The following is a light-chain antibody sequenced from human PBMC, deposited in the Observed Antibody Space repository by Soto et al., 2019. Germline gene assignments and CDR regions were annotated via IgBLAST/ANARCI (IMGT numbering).Light chain of an antibody. CDR3: QQYHTSSIT. CDR2: DAS. CDR1: QTISSW. J-gene: IGKJ5*01. Sequence: DIQMTQSPSTLSASVGDRVTITCRASQTISSWLAWYQQKPGKAPNLLIYDASTLERGVQSRFSGTGSGTEFTLTIDRLQPDDFATYYCQQYHTSSITFGQGTRLEIK. V-gene: IGKV1-5*01.